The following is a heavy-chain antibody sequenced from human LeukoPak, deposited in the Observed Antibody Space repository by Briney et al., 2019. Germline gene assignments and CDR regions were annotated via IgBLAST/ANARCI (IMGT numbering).Heavy chain of an antibody. CDR3: AGDVGSIAVAGPFDY. V-gene: IGHV3-30-3*01. Sequence: GGSLRLSCAASGFTFSSYAMHWVRQAPGKGLEWVAVISYDGSNKYYADSVKGRFTISRDNSKNTLYLQMNSLRAEDTAVYYCAGDVGSIAVAGPFDYWGQGTLVTVSS. CDR2: ISYDGSNK. D-gene: IGHD6-19*01. CDR1: GFTFSSYA. J-gene: IGHJ4*02.